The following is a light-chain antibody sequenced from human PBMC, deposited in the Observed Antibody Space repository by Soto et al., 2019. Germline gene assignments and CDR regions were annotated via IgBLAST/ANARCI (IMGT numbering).Light chain of an antibody. CDR3: MQSVQFPRT. Sequence: DMVITQTPLSLSVTPGQPASISCKSSQSLLGIDGKTYLSGLLQKPVHPPQLLIFEVSNHFSGVSDRLSGRGSGTDFTLKISRVEAEDVGVYYCMQSVQFPRTFGGGTKVDIK. CDR2: EVS. V-gene: IGKV2D-29*01. J-gene: IGKJ4*01. CDR1: QSLLGIDGKTY.